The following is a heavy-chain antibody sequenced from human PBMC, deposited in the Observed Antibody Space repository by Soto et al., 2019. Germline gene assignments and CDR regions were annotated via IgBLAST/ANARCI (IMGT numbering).Heavy chain of an antibody. CDR2: IYYSGST. Sequence: QVQLQESGPGLVKPSETLSLTCTVSGGSISSYYWSWIRQPPGKGLEWIGYIYYSGSTNYNPSLKSRVTISVDTSKNQFSLKLSSVTAADPAVYYCARFRCGGDCYYHYWGQGTLVTVSS. V-gene: IGHV4-59*01. CDR3: ARFRCGGDCYYHY. J-gene: IGHJ4*02. D-gene: IGHD2-21*02. CDR1: GGSISSYY.